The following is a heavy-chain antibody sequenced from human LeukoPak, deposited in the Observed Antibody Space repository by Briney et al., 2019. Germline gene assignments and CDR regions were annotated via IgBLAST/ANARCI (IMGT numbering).Heavy chain of an antibody. CDR3: ARVDPYDFWSGYSDLGWGLDV. J-gene: IGHJ6*02. D-gene: IGHD3-3*01. V-gene: IGHV3-7*03. CDR1: EFTFSSFW. Sequence: GGSLRLSCVASEFTFSSFWMTWVRQAPGQGLEWVANIKQDGSEKYYVDSVKGRFTISRDNDKNSVFLEMNSLRAEDTAVYYCARVDPYDFWSGYSDLGWGLDVWGHGTTVTVSS. CDR2: IKQDGSEK.